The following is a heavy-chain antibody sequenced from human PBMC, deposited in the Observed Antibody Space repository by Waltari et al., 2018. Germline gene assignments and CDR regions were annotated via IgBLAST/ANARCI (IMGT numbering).Heavy chain of an antibody. D-gene: IGHD6-6*01. CDR2: IYTSGST. V-gene: IGHV4-61*02. CDR1: GGSISSGSYY. Sequence: QVQLRESGPVLVKPSHTLSLTFTVSGGSISSGSYYCSWIRQPAGKGLEWIVRIYTSGSTNYNPSLKSRVTISVDTSKNQFSLKLSSVTAADTAVYYCARDVRDSSSHYYFDYWGQGTLVTVSS. J-gene: IGHJ4*02. CDR3: ARDVRDSSSHYYFDY.